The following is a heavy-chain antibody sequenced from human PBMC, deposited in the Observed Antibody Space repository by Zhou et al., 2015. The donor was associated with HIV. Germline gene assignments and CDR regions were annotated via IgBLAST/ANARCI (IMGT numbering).Heavy chain of an antibody. D-gene: IGHD3-3*01. J-gene: IGHJ6*03. Sequence: QVQLVQSGAEVKKPGSSVKVSCKASGGTFSSYAISWVRQAPGQGLEWMGGIIPIFGTANYAQKFQGRVTITADESTSTAYMELSSLRSEDTAVYYCARVGYDFWSGYSQKPREYYYYYYMDVWGKGTTVTVSS. CDR1: GGTFSSYA. CDR3: ARVGYDFWSGYSQKPREYYYYYYMDV. V-gene: IGHV1-69*01. CDR2: IIPIFGTA.